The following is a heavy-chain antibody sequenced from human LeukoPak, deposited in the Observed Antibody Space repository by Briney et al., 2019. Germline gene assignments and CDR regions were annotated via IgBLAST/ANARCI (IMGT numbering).Heavy chain of an antibody. CDR2: INHSGST. Sequence: SETLSLTCAVYGGSFSGYYWSWIRQPPGKGLEWIGEINHSGSTNYNPSHKSRVTISVDTSKNQFSLKLSSVTAADTAVYYCARGGYSGHEDYFDYWGQGTLVTVSS. CDR1: GGSFSGYY. CDR3: ARGGYSGHEDYFDY. V-gene: IGHV4-34*01. D-gene: IGHD5-12*01. J-gene: IGHJ4*02.